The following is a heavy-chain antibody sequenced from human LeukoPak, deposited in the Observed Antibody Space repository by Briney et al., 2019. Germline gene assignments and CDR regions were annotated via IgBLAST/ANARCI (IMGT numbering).Heavy chain of an antibody. J-gene: IGHJ4*02. CDR1: GFTFSSYA. D-gene: IGHD5-12*01. CDR3: AKGAARGYSGYDPYFDY. V-gene: IGHV3-23*01. Sequence: GGSLRLSCAASGFTFSSYAMSRVRQAPGKGLEWVSAXXXXGGSTYYADSVKGRFTISRDNSKNTLYLQMNSLRAEDTAVYYCAKGAARGYSGYDPYFDYWGQGTLVTVSS. CDR2: XXXXGGST.